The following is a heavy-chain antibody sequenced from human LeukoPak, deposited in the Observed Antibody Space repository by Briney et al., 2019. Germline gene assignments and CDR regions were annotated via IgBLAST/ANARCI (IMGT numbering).Heavy chain of an antibody. CDR3: ARDWGGYGPTSHDY. CDR1: GFTFSSYW. J-gene: IGHJ4*02. Sequence: GGSLRLSCAASGFTFSSYWMHWVRQAPGRGLVWVSRISSDGSSTIYADSVKGRFTISRDNAKNTLYLQMNSLRAEVTAVYYCARDWGGYGPTSHDYWGQGTLVTVSS. CDR2: ISSDGSST. D-gene: IGHD3-16*01. V-gene: IGHV3-74*01.